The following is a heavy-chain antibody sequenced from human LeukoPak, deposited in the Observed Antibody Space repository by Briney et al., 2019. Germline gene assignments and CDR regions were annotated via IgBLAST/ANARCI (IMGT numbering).Heavy chain of an antibody. CDR2: ISSSSSTI. D-gene: IGHD2-21*01. V-gene: IGHV3-48*01. Sequence: GGSLRLSCAASTFTFRSSEMNWVRQAPGKGLEWVSYISSSSSTIYYADSVKGRFTISRDNAKNSLYLQMNSLRAEDTAVYYCARDPPAYCGGDCAAGMDVWGKGTTVTVSS. CDR1: TFTFRSSE. J-gene: IGHJ6*04. CDR3: ARDPPAYCGGDCAAGMDV.